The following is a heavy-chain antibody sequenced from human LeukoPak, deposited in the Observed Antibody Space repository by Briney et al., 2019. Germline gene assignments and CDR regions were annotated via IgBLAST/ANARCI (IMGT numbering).Heavy chain of an antibody. J-gene: IGHJ4*02. V-gene: IGHV1-2*02. CDR2: INPNSGGT. CDR1: GYTFTGYY. Sequence: ASVKVSCKASGYTFTGYYMHWVRQAPGQGLEWMGWINPNSGGTNYAQKLQGRVTMTTDTSTSTAYMELRSPRSDDTAVYYCARAAAAGNRFFDYWGQGTLVTVSS. D-gene: IGHD6-13*01. CDR3: ARAAAAGNRFFDY.